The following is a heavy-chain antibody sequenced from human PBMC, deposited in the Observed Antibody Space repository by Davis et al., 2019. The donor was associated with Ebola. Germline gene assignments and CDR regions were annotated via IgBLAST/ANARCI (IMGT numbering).Heavy chain of an antibody. Sequence: AASAKVSCKASGGTFSSFAISWVRQAPGQGLEWMGGIIPIFGTANYAQKFQGRVTITADGSTSTAYMELSSLRYEDTAVYYCARVGGVIGLDWGQGTLVTVSS. D-gene: IGHD3-16*01. J-gene: IGHJ4*02. CDR3: ARVGGVIGLD. CDR1: GGTFSSFA. V-gene: IGHV1-69*13. CDR2: IIPIFGTA.